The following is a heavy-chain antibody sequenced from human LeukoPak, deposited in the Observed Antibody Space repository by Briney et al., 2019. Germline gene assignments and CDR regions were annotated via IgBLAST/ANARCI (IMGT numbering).Heavy chain of an antibody. CDR3: ARVSKPGWFDYYYMDV. V-gene: IGHV3-23*01. J-gene: IGHJ6*03. D-gene: IGHD3-10*01. Sequence: GGSLRLSCAASGFTFSSYGMSWVRQAPGKGLEWVSAISGSDGSAYYANSVKGRFTISRDNSKNTMYLQMDNLRFEDTAVYYRARVSKPGWFDYYYMDVWGKGTTVIVSS. CDR2: ISGSDGSA. CDR1: GFTFSSYG.